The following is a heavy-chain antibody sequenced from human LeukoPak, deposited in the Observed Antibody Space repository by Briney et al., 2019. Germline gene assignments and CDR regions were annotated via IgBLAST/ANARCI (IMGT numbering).Heavy chain of an antibody. Sequence: PGGSLRLSCAASGFTFSSYWMHWVRQAPGKGLLWVSRISSDGSSAIYADSVKGRFTISRDNAKNTLYLQMNSLRAEDTAGYYCTRVNVCPRCHFDYWGQGTLVTVSS. D-gene: IGHD3-16*01. J-gene: IGHJ4*02. V-gene: IGHV3-74*01. CDR1: GFTFSSYW. CDR2: ISSDGSSA. CDR3: TRVNVCPRCHFDY.